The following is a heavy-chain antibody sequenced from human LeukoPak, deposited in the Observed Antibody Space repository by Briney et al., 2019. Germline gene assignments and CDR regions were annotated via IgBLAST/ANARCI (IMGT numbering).Heavy chain of an antibody. D-gene: IGHD5-24*01. CDR3: ARVRRDGNNNVGY. CDR2: ISKNSGYI. J-gene: IGHJ4*02. V-gene: IGHV3-21*01. Sequence: AGGSLRLSCAASGFTFSSYSMNWVRQAPGKGLEWVSSISKNSGYIYYADSVKGRFTISRDNAKNSQYLQMNSLRVEDTAVYYCARVRRDGNNNVGYWGQGTLVTVSS. CDR1: GFTFSSYS.